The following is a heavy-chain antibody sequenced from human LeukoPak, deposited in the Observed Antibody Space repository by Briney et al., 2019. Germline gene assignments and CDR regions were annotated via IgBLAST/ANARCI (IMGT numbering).Heavy chain of an antibody. D-gene: IGHD1-26*01. Sequence: GGSLRLSCAASGFTFSSYSMNWVRQAPGKGLEWVSYISSSSSTIYYADSVKGRFTISRDNAKNSLYLQMNSLRAEDTAVYYCASTLTEKWELIYYFDYWGQGTLVTVSS. CDR1: GFTFSSYS. J-gene: IGHJ4*02. V-gene: IGHV3-48*01. CDR3: ASTLTEKWELIYYFDY. CDR2: ISSSSSTI.